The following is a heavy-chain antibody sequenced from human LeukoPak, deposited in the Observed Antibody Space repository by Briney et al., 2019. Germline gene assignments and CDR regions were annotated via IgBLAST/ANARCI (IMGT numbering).Heavy chain of an antibody. CDR2: ISSNGGST. Sequence: PGGSLRLSCSASGFTFSSYAMHWVRQAPGKGLEYVSAISSNGGSTYYADSVKGRFTTSRDNSKNTLYLQMSSLRAEDTAVYYCVKVPYYYDSSGYPRRDAFDIWGQGTMVTVSS. CDR1: GFTFSSYA. V-gene: IGHV3-64D*09. CDR3: VKVPYYYDSSGYPRRDAFDI. J-gene: IGHJ3*02. D-gene: IGHD3-22*01.